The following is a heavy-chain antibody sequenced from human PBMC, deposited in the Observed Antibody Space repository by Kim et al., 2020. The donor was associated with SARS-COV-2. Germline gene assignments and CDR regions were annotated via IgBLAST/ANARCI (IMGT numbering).Heavy chain of an antibody. D-gene: IGHD5-18*01. CDR1: GYTFTSYG. CDR2: ISAYNGNT. Sequence: ASVKVSCKASGYTFTSYGISWVRQAPGQGLEWMGWISAYNGNTNYAQKLQGRVTMTTDTSTSTAYMELRSLRSDDTAVYYCARAYFLLRGYSYGHCYYFDYWGQGTLVTVSS. CDR3: ARAYFLLRGYSYGHCYYFDY. J-gene: IGHJ4*02. V-gene: IGHV1-18*04.